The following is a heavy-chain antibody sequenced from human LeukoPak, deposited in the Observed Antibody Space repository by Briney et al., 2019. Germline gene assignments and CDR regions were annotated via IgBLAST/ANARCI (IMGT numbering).Heavy chain of an antibody. CDR3: ARLGIVGAAVDY. J-gene: IGHJ4*02. CDR2: IYSGVST. CDR1: GLXVSRNY. Sequence: GGSLKLSWEASGLXVSRNYMSWVRQAPGKGLGWVSVIYSGVSTYYADSVKGRFTISRDNSKNTLYLQMNSLRAEDTAVYYCARLGIVGAAVDYWGQGTLVTVSS. V-gene: IGHV3-66*01. D-gene: IGHD1-26*01.